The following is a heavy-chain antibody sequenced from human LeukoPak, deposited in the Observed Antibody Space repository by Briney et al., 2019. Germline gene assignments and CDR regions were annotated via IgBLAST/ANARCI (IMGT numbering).Heavy chain of an antibody. V-gene: IGHV3-43*02. Sequence: PGGSLRLSCAASGFNFDDYAMHWVCQVPGKGLEWVSLIGGDGGYTYYADSVKGRFTISRDNSKNSLFVQMNNLRTEDTALYYCAKSLQSWDHSFYFDSWGQGTLVTVSS. CDR2: IGGDGGYT. D-gene: IGHD1-26*01. CDR3: AKSLQSWDHSFYFDS. CDR1: GFNFDDYA. J-gene: IGHJ4*02.